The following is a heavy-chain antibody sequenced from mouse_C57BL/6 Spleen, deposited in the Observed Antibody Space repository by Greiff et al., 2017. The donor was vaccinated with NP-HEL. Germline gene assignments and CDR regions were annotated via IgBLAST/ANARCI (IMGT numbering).Heavy chain of an antibody. Sequence: EVQGVESGGGLVKPGGSLKLSCAASGFTFSSYAMSWVRQTPEKRLEWVATISDGGSYTYYPDNVKGRFTISRDNAKNNLYLQMSHLKSEDTAMYYCASLYGSSPYFDVWGTGTTVTVSS. CDR3: ASLYGSSPYFDV. CDR1: GFTFSSYA. J-gene: IGHJ1*03. D-gene: IGHD1-1*01. CDR2: ISDGGSYT. V-gene: IGHV5-4*01.